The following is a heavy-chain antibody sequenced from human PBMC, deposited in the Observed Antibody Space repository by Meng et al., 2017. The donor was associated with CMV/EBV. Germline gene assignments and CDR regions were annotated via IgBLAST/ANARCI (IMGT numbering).Heavy chain of an antibody. Sequence: SETLSLTCIVSGYSITSGYYWGWVRQPPGKGLEWIGSMYQNGNTYHNPSLKSRVTISIDTSKNQFSLKLNSVTAADTAVYYCASGGDGNPPVLDAFDIWGQGTMVTVSS. CDR1: GYSITSGYY. J-gene: IGHJ3*02. V-gene: IGHV4-38-2*02. CDR2: MYQNGNT. CDR3: ASGGDGNPPVLDAFDI. D-gene: IGHD1-14*01.